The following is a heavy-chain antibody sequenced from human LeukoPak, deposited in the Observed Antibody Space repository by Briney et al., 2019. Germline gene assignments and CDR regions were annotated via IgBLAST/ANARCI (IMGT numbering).Heavy chain of an antibody. CDR3: ARRQGTTLNFDY. CDR2: INAYNGNT. J-gene: IGHJ4*02. V-gene: IGHV1-18*01. D-gene: IGHD1-1*01. CDR1: GYTFSSYG. Sequence: ASVKVSCKASGYTFSSYGFSWVRQAPGQGLEWMGWINAYNGNTNYAQNLQGRVTMTTDTSASAAYMELRSLRSDDTAVYYCARRQGTTLNFDYWGQGTLVTVSS.